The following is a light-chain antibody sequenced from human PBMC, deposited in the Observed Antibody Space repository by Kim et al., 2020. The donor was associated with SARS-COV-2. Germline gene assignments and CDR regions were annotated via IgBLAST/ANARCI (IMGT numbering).Light chain of an antibody. Sequence: SESVGNRVTITCRASQSISSWLAWYQQKPGKATKLLIYKASSLESGVPSRFSGSGSGTEFTLTISSLQPDDFATYYCQQYNSYSYSFGQGTKLEI. J-gene: IGKJ2*03. CDR2: KAS. CDR3: QQYNSYSYS. CDR1: QSISSW. V-gene: IGKV1-5*03.